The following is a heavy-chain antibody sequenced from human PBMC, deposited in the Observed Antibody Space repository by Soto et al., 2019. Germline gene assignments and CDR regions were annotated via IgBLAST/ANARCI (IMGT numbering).Heavy chain of an antibody. D-gene: IGHD3-3*01. V-gene: IGHV3-30*18. Sequence: QVQLVESGGGVVQTGRSLRLSCAASGFTFSSYGMHWVRQAPGKGLEWVAVISYDGSNKYYADSVKGRFTISRDNSKNTLYLQMNSLRAEDTAVYYCAKDRSAIFGVVISSMDVWGQGTTVTVSS. CDR2: ISYDGSNK. CDR3: AKDRSAIFGVVISSMDV. CDR1: GFTFSSYG. J-gene: IGHJ6*02.